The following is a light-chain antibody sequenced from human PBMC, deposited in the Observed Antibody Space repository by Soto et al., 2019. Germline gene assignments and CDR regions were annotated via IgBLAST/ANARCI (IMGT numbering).Light chain of an antibody. J-gene: IGKJ1*01. CDR3: QQYYSYPGT. V-gene: IGKV3-11*01. CDR2: DVS. CDR1: QSVSDY. Sequence: IVLTQSPAIMSLSPGESASLSCRASQSVSDYLAWYQQKPGQAPRLFIYDVSKRATGIPARFSGSGSGTDFTLTISSLEPEDFATYYCQQYYSYPGTFGQGTKVDIK.